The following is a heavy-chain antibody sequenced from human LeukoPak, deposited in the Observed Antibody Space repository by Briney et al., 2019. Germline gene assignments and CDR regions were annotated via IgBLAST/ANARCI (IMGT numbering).Heavy chain of an antibody. Sequence: ASVKVSCKASGCTFTSYDIDWVRQAPGQGLEWMGWMNPNSGNTGYAQKFQGRVTMTRNTSISTAYMELRSLRSEDTAVYYCARDRYSSSPGHWFDPWGQGTLVTVSS. V-gene: IGHV1-8*01. J-gene: IGHJ5*02. CDR2: MNPNSGNT. CDR3: ARDRYSSSPGHWFDP. CDR1: GCTFTSYD. D-gene: IGHD6-13*01.